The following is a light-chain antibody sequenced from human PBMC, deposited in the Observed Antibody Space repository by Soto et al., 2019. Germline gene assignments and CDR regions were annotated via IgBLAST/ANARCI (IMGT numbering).Light chain of an antibody. CDR1: SSDVGGYNY. Sequence: QSALTQPRSVSGSPGQSVTISCTGTSSDVGGYNYVSWYQQHPGKAPKLMIYDVSNRPSGVPDRFSGSKSGNTASLTISGLQAEYEADYYCCSYAGSYTWVFGGGTKLTVL. J-gene: IGLJ3*02. CDR3: CSYAGSYTWV. CDR2: DVS. V-gene: IGLV2-11*01.